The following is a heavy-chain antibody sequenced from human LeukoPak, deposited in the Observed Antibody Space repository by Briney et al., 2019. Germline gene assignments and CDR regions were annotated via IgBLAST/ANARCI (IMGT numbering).Heavy chain of an antibody. D-gene: IGHD5-18*01. J-gene: IGHJ6*02. V-gene: IGHV4-4*07. CDR1: GGSISSYY. CDR3: AGERGYSYGVSRWYYYYYGMDV. Sequence: SETLSLTCTVSGGSISSYYWSWIRQPAGKGLEWIGRIYTSGSTNYNPSLKSRVTISVDTSKNQFSLKLSSVAAADTAVYYCAGERGYSYGVSRWYYYYYGMDVWGQGTTVTVSS. CDR2: IYTSGST.